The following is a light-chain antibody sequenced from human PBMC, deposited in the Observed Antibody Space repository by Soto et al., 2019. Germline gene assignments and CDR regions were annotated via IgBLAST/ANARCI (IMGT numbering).Light chain of an antibody. CDR2: GTS. V-gene: IGKV3-20*01. J-gene: IGKJ1*01. CDR1: QTIVSTY. Sequence: EVVLTQSPGTLSLSPGERATLYCRTSQTIVSTYLAWYQQKAGQAPRLLMYGTSSRATGIPDRFSGSGSGTDFTHTISSVEPEDFAIYYCQQYSGSPPRTFGQGTKVEIK. CDR3: QQYSGSPPRT.